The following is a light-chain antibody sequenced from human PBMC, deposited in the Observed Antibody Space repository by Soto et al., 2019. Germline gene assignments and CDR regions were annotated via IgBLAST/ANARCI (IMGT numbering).Light chain of an antibody. Sequence: QSALTQPASVSGSPGQSITISCTGTSSDVGNYKYVSWYQQHPGKAPKLMIYDVSNRPSGVSNRFSGSKSGNTASLTISVLQAEDEADYYCSSYTSNSTRVFGTGTKVTVL. V-gene: IGLV2-14*01. CDR3: SSYTSNSTRV. CDR1: SSDVGNYKY. CDR2: DVS. J-gene: IGLJ1*01.